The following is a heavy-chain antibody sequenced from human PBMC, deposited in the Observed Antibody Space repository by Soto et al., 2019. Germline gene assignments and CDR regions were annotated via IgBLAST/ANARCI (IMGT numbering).Heavy chain of an antibody. V-gene: IGHV4-61*01. Sequence: QVQLQESGPRQVKPSETLSLTCTVSGGAVNTRSYLWSWIRQPPGETLEWIGSVDNSGNTKFNPSLKSRITMSLATSKTLFSLRLSSVTAADTAMYYCGRIPTMLLAFDIWGQGTMVSVSS. D-gene: IGHD2-2*02. CDR1: GGAVNTRSYL. J-gene: IGHJ3*02. CDR3: GRIPTMLLAFDI. CDR2: VDNSGNT.